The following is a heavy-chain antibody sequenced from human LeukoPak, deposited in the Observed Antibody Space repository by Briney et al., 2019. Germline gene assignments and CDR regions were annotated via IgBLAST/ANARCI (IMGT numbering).Heavy chain of an antibody. CDR1: GFTFSSYG. Sequence: GGSLRLSCAASGFTFSSYGMHWVRQAPGKGLEWVAVISYDGSNKYYADSVKGRFTISRDNSKNTLYLQMNSLRAEDTAVYYCDGSLDAFDIWGQGTMVTVSS. CDR2: ISYDGSNK. V-gene: IGHV3-30*03. CDR3: DGSLDAFDI. D-gene: IGHD6-25*01. J-gene: IGHJ3*02.